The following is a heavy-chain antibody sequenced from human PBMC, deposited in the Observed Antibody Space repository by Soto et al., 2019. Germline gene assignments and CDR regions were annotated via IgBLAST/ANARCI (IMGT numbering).Heavy chain of an antibody. CDR3: ARGGTYRGV. Sequence: QVQLVQSGAEVKKPGSSVKVSCKTSRDTFNKYAFNWVRQDPGQGLEWMGWIIPIFSSRNYAEKFQGRVTITADDSTSTAYRELRSLRFEDTAVYYCARGGTYRGVWGQWTTVTVSS. CDR1: RDTFNKYA. D-gene: IGHD3-16*02. J-gene: IGHJ6*02. CDR2: IIPIFSSR. V-gene: IGHV1-69*01.